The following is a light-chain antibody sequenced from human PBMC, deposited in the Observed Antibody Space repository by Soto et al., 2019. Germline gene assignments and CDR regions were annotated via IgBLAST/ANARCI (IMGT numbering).Light chain of an antibody. J-gene: IGLJ2*01. CDR2: DVS. CDR3: SSYTSSSTLENVV. Sequence: QSALTQPASVSGSPGQSITISCTGTSSDDGGYNYVSWYQQHPGKAPKLMIYDVSNRPSGVSNRFSGSKSGNTASLTISGLQAEDEADYYCSSYTSSSTLENVVFGGGTKLTVL. CDR1: SSDDGGYNY. V-gene: IGLV2-14*01.